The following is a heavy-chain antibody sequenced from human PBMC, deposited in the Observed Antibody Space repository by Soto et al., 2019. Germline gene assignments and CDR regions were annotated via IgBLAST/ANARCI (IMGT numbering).Heavy chain of an antibody. V-gene: IGHV5-10-1*01. Sequence: GESLKISCEGSGYTFTSYYITWARQLPGKGLEWMGRIDPSDSYTTYNPSFQGHVTISADKSIRTAYLQWSSLEASDSAMYYCASGDTAIARKGVDVCGKATPGTVSS. J-gene: IGHJ6*04. CDR2: IDPSDSYT. D-gene: IGHD5-18*01. CDR3: ASGDTAIARKGVDV. CDR1: GYTFTSYY.